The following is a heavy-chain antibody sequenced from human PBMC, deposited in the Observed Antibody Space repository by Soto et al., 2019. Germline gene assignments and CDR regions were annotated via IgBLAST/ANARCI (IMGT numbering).Heavy chain of an antibody. V-gene: IGHV1-69*06. D-gene: IGHD1-26*01. CDR3: AIMGGSFLAS. J-gene: IGHJ5*01. Sequence: QVQLVQSGAEVKKPGSSVKVSCKASGGTFSSYAITWVRQAPGQGLDWMGEIIPIFGATNFAQKFQGRVTITADKSTTTAYMELSSLTSEDTAVYYCAIMGGSFLASWGQGTLVTVSS. CDR1: GGTFSSYA. CDR2: IIPIFGAT.